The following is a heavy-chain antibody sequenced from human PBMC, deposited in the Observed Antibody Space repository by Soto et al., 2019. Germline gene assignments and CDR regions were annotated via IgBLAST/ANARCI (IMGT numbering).Heavy chain of an antibody. D-gene: IGHD6-13*01. J-gene: IGHJ6*03. V-gene: IGHV2-5*02. CDR1: GFSLSTSGVG. CDR3: AHSPGAAGQNYYYYYYMDV. CDR2: IYWDDDK. Sequence: SGPTLVNPTQTLTLTCTFSGFSLSTSGVGVGWIRQPPGKALEWLALIYWDDDKRYSPSLKSRLTITKDTSKNQVVLTMTNMDPVDTATYYCAHSPGAAGQNYYYYYYMDVWGKGTTVTVSS.